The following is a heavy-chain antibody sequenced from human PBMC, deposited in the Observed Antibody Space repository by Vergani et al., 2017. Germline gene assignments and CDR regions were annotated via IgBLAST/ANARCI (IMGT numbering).Heavy chain of an antibody. Sequence: QVQLVESGGGVVQPGRSLRLSCAASGFTFSSYGMHWVRQAPGKGLEWVAVISYDGSNKYYADSVKGRFIISRDNSKNTLYLQMNSLRAEDTAVYYCAKDLTYGTRSYPDYWGQGTLVTVSS. CDR2: ISYDGSNK. D-gene: IGHD4-23*01. J-gene: IGHJ4*02. V-gene: IGHV3-30*18. CDR3: AKDLTYGTRSYPDY. CDR1: GFTFSSYG.